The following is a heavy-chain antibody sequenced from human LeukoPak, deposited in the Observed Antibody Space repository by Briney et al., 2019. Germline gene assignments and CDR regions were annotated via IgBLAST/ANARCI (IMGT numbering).Heavy chain of an antibody. J-gene: IGHJ4*02. D-gene: IGHD3-22*01. V-gene: IGHV5-51*01. CDR1: GFTVSSNY. Sequence: PGGSLRLSCAASGFTVSSNYMSWVRQMPGKGLEWMGIINPGDSDTRYSPSFQGQVTISADKSISTAYLLWSSLKASDSAMYYCARHPITRYYDSSGYSAAGPDYWGQGTLVTVSS. CDR3: ARHPITRYYDSSGYSAAGPDY. CDR2: INPGDSDT.